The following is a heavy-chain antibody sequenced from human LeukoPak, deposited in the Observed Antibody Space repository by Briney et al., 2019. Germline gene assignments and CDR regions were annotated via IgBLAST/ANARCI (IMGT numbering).Heavy chain of an antibody. Sequence: SETLSLTCTVSGGSISSGSYYWGWIRLPPGKGLEWIGSIYYSGSTYYNPSLKSRLTISVDTSKNQFSLKLTSVTAADTAVYYCARQAERLLPDYYYYMDVWGKGTTVTVSS. CDR1: GGSISSGSYY. CDR3: ARQAERLLPDYYYYMDV. V-gene: IGHV4-39*01. CDR2: IYYSGST. J-gene: IGHJ6*03. D-gene: IGHD1-14*01.